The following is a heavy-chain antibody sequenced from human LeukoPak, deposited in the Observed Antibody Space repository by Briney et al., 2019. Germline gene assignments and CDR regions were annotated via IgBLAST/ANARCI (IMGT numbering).Heavy chain of an antibody. CDR3: ARTSSAQWGGFDY. D-gene: IGHD3-22*01. CDR1: GGSIGSHY. CDR2: IYYSGST. Sequence: SETLSFNCSVSGGSIGSHYWSWLRQPPGQGLEWIGYIYYSGSTNYNPSLKSRVTISVDTSKNQFSLKLSSVTAADTAVYYCARTSSAQWGGFDYWGQGTLVTVSS. V-gene: IGHV4-59*11. J-gene: IGHJ4*02.